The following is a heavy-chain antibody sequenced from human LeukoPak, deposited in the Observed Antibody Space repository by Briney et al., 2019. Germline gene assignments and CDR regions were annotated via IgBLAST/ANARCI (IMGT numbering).Heavy chain of an antibody. Sequence: GGSLRLSCAASGFTFSSYSMNWVRQAPGKGLEWVSSISSSSSYIYYADSVKGRFTISRDNAKNSLYLQMNSLRAEDTAVYFCARDWGSWDFDFWGQGTLVTVSS. CDR3: ARDWGSWDFDF. J-gene: IGHJ4*02. CDR1: GFTFSSYS. D-gene: IGHD6-13*01. V-gene: IGHV3-21*01. CDR2: ISSSSSYI.